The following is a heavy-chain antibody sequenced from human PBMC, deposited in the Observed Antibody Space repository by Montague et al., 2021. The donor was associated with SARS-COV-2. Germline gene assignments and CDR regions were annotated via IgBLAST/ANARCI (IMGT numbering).Heavy chain of an antibody. CDR1: GFTFSSYA. V-gene: IGHV3-30-3*01. Sequence: SLSLSCSASGFTFSSYAMHWVRQAPGKGLEWVAVISYDGSNKYYADSVKGRFTISRDNSKNTLYLQMNSLRAEGTAVYYCARERWIQLSFYYYYGMDVWGRGTTVTVSS. J-gene: IGHJ6*02. D-gene: IGHD5-18*01. CDR2: ISYDGSNK. CDR3: ARERWIQLSFYYYYGMDV.